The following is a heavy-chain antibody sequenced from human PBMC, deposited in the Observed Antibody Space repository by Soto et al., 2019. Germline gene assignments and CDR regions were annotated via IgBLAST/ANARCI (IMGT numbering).Heavy chain of an antibody. CDR1: GYTFTSYG. V-gene: IGHV1-18*01. D-gene: IGHD1-26*01. J-gene: IGHJ5*02. CDR3: ARASGSSYWFDP. Sequence: QVQLVQSGAEVKKPGASVKVSCKASGYTFTSYGISWVRQAPGQGLEWMGWISAYNGNTNYAQKLQGRVTTTTDTSTSTAYKELRSLRSDDTAVYYWARASGSSYWFDPWGQGTLVTVSS. CDR2: ISAYNGNT.